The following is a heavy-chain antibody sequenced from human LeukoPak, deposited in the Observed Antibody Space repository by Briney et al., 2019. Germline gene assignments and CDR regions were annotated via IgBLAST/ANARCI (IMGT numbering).Heavy chain of an antibody. CDR1: GFTLSNYW. J-gene: IGHJ3*02. Sequence: GGSLRLSCAASGFTLSNYWMHWVRQVPGKGLVWVSRINTDGSSTNYADSVKGRFTISRDNAKNTLYLQMNSLRVEDTAVYYCTRDRAFDIWGQGTMVTVSS. CDR3: TRDRAFDI. V-gene: IGHV3-74*01. CDR2: INTDGSST.